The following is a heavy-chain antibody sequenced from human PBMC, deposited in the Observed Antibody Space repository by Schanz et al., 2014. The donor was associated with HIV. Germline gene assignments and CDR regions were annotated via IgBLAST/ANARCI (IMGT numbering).Heavy chain of an antibody. Sequence: EVQLLESGGGLEQPGGSLRLSCAASGFTFDSFGMHWVRQAPGKGLEWVSSIGSGGGYKYYADSVNGRFTISRDNAKNSLHLQMSRLGAEDTAVYYCARDLHDYGDARTDYWGQGILVTVSS. D-gene: IGHD4-17*01. CDR2: IGSGGGYK. CDR3: ARDLHDYGDARTDY. CDR1: GFTFDSFG. J-gene: IGHJ4*02. V-gene: IGHV3-21*06.